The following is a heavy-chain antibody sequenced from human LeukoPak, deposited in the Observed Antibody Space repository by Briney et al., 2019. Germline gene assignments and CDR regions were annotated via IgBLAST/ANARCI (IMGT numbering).Heavy chain of an antibody. J-gene: IGHJ5*02. CDR2: INHSGST. CDR1: GGSFSGYY. V-gene: IGHV4-34*01. Sequence: TSGTLSLTCAVYGGSFSGYYWSWIRQPPGKGLEWIGEINHSGSTNYNPSLKSRVTISVDTSKNQFSLKLSSVTAADTAVYYCARGRRIAVAGTGNWFDPWGQGTLVTVSS. CDR3: ARGRRIAVAGTGNWFDP. D-gene: IGHD6-19*01.